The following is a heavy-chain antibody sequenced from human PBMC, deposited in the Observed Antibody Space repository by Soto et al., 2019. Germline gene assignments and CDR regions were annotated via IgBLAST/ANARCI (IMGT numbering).Heavy chain of an antibody. CDR3: AGFVVPASRNSDFDY. J-gene: IGHJ4*02. CDR2: IYYSGST. D-gene: IGHD2-15*01. CDR1: GISVSTSDYY. V-gene: IGHV4-39*01. Sequence: SETLSLTCTVSGISVSTSDYYWGWVRHPPGKGLDWIGNIYYSGSTFYNPSLRSRVTLSVDTSKNQFSLRLNSVTVADTAVYFCAGFVVPASRNSDFDYWGQGTLVTVSS.